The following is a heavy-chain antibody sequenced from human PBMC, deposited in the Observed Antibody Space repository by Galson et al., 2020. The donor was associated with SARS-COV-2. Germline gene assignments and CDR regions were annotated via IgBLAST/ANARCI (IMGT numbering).Heavy chain of an antibody. J-gene: IGHJ4*02. CDR3: AHTRYFDWLSSYYYFDY. CDR2: IYWDDDK. V-gene: IGHV2-5*02. Sequence: SGPTLVKPTQTLTLTCPFSGFSLSTSGVGVGWIRQPPGKALEWLALIYWDDDKRYSPSLKSRLTITKDTSKNQVVLTMTNMDPVDTATYYCAHTRYFDWLSSYYYFDYWGQGTLVTVSS. D-gene: IGHD3-9*01. CDR1: GFSLSTSGVG.